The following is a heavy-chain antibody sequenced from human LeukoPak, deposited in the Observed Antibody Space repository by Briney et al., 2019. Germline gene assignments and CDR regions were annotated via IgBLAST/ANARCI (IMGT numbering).Heavy chain of an antibody. CDR1: GYTFTSYD. CDR3: ARRRIAAAGMVFDY. D-gene: IGHD6-13*01. CDR2: MTPNSGNT. V-gene: IGHV1-8*01. J-gene: IGHJ4*02. Sequence: ASVKGSCKASGYTFTSYDINWVRQATGQGLERMGWMTPNSGNTGDAQKFQGRVTMTRNTSISTAYMELSSLRSEDTAVYYCARRRIAAAGMVFDYWGQGTLVTVSS.